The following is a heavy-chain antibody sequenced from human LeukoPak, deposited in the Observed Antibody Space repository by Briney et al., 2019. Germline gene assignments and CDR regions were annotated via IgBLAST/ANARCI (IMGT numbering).Heavy chain of an antibody. CDR3: ARLANYDFWRGPYPHDAFDI. V-gene: IGHV4-59*08. CDR1: AGSISSYY. J-gene: IGHJ3*02. D-gene: IGHD3-3*01. CDR2: IYYSGST. Sequence: SETLSLTCTVSAGSISSYYWSWIRQPPGKGLEWIGYIYYSGSTNSNPSLKSRVTISVDTSKNQFSLNLTPVTAADTAVYYCARLANYDFWRGPYPHDAFDIWGQGTMVTVSS.